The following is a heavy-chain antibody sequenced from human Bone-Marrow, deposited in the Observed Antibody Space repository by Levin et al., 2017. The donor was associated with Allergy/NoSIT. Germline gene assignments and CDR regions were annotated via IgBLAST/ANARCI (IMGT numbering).Heavy chain of an antibody. Sequence: GESLKISCAASGFTFSSYTMNWVRQAPGKGLEWLSDIDSRSGTIHYADSVKGRFTISRDNAKNSLYLQMNSLRAEDTAIYYCARGRCGGGCYGDAFDTWGQGTMVTVSS. V-gene: IGHV3-48*01. CDR1: GFTFSSYT. D-gene: IGHD2-15*01. CDR2: IDSRSGTI. J-gene: IGHJ3*02. CDR3: ARGRCGGGCYGDAFDT.